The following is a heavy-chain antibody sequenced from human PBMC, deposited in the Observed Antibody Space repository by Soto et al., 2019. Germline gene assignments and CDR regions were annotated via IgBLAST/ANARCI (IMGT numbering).Heavy chain of an antibody. J-gene: IGHJ6*02. Sequence: ASVKVSGKASGYTFTGYYMHWVLQAPGQGLEWMGWINPNSGGTNYAQKFQGRVTMTRDTSISTAYMELSRLRSDDTAVYYCARESGYPQGNYGMDVWGQGTTVTVSS. V-gene: IGHV1-2*02. CDR1: GYTFTGYY. D-gene: IGHD3-22*01. CDR3: ARESGYPQGNYGMDV. CDR2: INPNSGGT.